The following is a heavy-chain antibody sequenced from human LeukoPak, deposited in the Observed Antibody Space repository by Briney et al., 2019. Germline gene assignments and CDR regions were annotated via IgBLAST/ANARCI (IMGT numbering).Heavy chain of an antibody. CDR1: EFTFNSHT. CDR2: ISGSGSVI. Sequence: GGCLRLSCAASEFTFNSHTMAWVRQAPGKRLECVSYISGSGSVIYYADSVKGRFTISRDNAKSSLHLQINSLRAEDTAVYYCARGLYYMDVWGKGTTVTVSS. V-gene: IGHV3-48*01. CDR3: ARGLYYMDV. J-gene: IGHJ6*03.